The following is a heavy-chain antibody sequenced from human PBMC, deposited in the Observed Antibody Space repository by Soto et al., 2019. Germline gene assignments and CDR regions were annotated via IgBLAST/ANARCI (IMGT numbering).Heavy chain of an antibody. CDR1: GFTFSSYG. J-gene: IGHJ4*02. Sequence: QVQLVESGGGVVQPGRSLRLSCAASGFTFSSYGMHWVRQAPGKGLEWVAVIWYDGSNKYYADSVKGRFTISRDNSKNTLYLQMIRLRAEDTAVYYCARDGERQVDYDSIGHDYWGQGTLVTVSS. CDR3: ARDGERQVDYDSIGHDY. CDR2: IWYDGSNK. V-gene: IGHV3-33*01. D-gene: IGHD3-22*01.